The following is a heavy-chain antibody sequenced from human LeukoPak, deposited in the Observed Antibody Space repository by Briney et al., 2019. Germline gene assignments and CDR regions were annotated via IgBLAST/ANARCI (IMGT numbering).Heavy chain of an antibody. V-gene: IGHV1-2*02. D-gene: IGHD3-3*01. J-gene: IGHJ4*02. CDR2: INPNSGGT. Sequence: GASVKVSCKASGYTFTGYYMHWVRQAPGQGLEWIGWINPNSGGTNYAQKFQGRVTMTRDTSISTAYMELSRLRSDDTAVYYCARTAPHYDFWSGYYGSLFDYWGQGTLVTVSS. CDR1: GYTFTGYY. CDR3: ARTAPHYDFWSGYYGSLFDY.